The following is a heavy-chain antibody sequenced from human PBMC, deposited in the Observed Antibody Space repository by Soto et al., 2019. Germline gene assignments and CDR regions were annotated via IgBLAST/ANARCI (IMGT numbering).Heavy chain of an antibody. V-gene: IGHV3-23*01. CDR3: VNYYNWADAG. CDR1: GFTFRSNI. J-gene: IGHJ4*02. CDR2: ISGNRDTT. D-gene: IGHD3-10*01. Sequence: WGPRRPSGAAPGFTFRSNIMIGVRKALGKGLEWVSIISGNRDTTYYANSAKGRFTCSRENSKNTLYLQMNSLRVEDTAIYYVVNYYNWADAGWGQGTLVTVSS.